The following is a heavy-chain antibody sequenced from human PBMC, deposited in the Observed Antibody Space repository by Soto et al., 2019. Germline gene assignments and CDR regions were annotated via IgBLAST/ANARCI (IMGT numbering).Heavy chain of an antibody. Sequence: PGGSLRLSCAASGFTFSSYDMHWVRQATGKGLEWVSAIGTAGDTYYPGSMKGRFTISRENAKNSLYLQMNSLRAGDTAVYYCARSMVRGPYYGMDVWGQGTTVTVSS. J-gene: IGHJ6*02. V-gene: IGHV3-13*04. CDR3: ARSMVRGPYYGMDV. CDR2: IGTAGDT. CDR1: GFTFSSYD. D-gene: IGHD3-10*01.